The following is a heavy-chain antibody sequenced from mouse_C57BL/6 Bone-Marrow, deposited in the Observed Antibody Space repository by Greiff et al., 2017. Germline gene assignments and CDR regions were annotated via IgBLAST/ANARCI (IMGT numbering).Heavy chain of an antibody. CDR1: GYTFTDYE. Sequence: QVQLQQSGAELVRPGASVTLSCTASGYTFTDYEMHWVQPTPVHGLEWIGAIDPETGGTAYNQQFKGQAILTADKSSSTAYMELRSLTAEDSAVYYCTRRLNGYSYYFDFGGRGTTLTLSA. CDR3: TRRLNGYSYYFDF. J-gene: IGHJ2*01. CDR2: IDPETGGT. D-gene: IGHD2-3*01. V-gene: IGHV1-15*01.